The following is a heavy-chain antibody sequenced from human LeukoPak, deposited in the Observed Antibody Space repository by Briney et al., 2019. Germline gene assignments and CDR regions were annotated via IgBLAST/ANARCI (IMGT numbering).Heavy chain of an antibody. CDR3: ATRKDLNWKGDY. J-gene: IGHJ4*02. CDR1: GVSVTSRSYY. V-gene: IGHV4-39*01. CDR2: ISYSGDT. Sequence: SETLSLTCTVSGVSVTSRSYYWGWIRQPPGKGLEWIGTISYSGDTYYKSSLKSRLTMSVDTSKNQFSLSLKSVTASDTAVYYCATRKDLNWKGDYWGQGTLVIVSS. D-gene: IGHD1-1*01.